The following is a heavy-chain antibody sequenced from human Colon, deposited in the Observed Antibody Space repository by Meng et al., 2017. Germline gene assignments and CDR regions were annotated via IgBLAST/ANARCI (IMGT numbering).Heavy chain of an antibody. V-gene: IGHV4-59*05. CDR3: VRSSGWVRTGFDP. D-gene: IGHD6-19*01. J-gene: IGHJ5*02. Sequence: QVQLQESGPGLVKPSETLSLTCTASGGSISNYFWSWIRQPPGKGLEWIGSIGHSGITYYTPSLKSRVTVSIDTSKSQFSLKLTSVTAADTAVYYCVRSSGWVRTGFDPWGQGTLVTVSS. CDR2: IGHSGIT. CDR1: GGSISNYF.